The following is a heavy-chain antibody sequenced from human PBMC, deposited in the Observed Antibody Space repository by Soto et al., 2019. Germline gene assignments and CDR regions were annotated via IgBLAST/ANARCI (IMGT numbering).Heavy chain of an antibody. J-gene: IGHJ4*02. D-gene: IGHD6-6*01. CDR2: AHHSGRT. CDR1: GGSMSSSNW. Sequence: SETLSLTCTVSGGSMSSSNWWNWVRQSPGKGLEWIGEAHHSGRTNYNPSLKSRVTISVDKSKNHFSLKLSSVTAADTAVYFCVRSSIEPRIFMYPFDYWGLGTLVTVSS. CDR3: VRSSIEPRIFMYPFDY. V-gene: IGHV4-4*02.